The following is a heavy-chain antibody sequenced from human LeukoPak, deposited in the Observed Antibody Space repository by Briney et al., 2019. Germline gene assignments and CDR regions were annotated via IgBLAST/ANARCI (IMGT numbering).Heavy chain of an antibody. D-gene: IGHD3/OR15-3a*01. CDR2: INHSGST. Sequence: SETLSLTCAVHGGSFSGYYWSWIRQPPGKGLEWIGEINHSGSTNYNPSLKSRVTISVDTSKNQFSLKLSSVTAADTAVYYCARGFGRGYWGQGTLVTVSS. V-gene: IGHV4-34*01. J-gene: IGHJ4*02. CDR1: GGSFSGYY. CDR3: ARGFGRGY.